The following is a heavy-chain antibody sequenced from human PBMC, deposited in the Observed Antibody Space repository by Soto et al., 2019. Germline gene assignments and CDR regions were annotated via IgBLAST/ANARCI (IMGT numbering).Heavy chain of an antibody. J-gene: IGHJ4*02. V-gene: IGHV3-15*01. D-gene: IGHD3-22*01. CDR1: GFTFINAW. CDR3: ATDAYYDTSGYWF. Sequence: GGSLRLSCAASGFTFINAWMTWVRQTPGKGLEWVGRVKSKTDGATTDYAAPVKGRFTISRDDSKDTLYLQINSLKTEDTAVYYCATDAYYDTSGYWFWGRGTLVTVSS. CDR2: VKSKTDGATT.